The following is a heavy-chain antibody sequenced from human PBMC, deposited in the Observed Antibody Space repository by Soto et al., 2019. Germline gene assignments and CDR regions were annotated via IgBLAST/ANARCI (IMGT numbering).Heavy chain of an antibody. J-gene: IGHJ4*02. Sequence: QVQLVQSGAEVKKPGASVKVSCKASGYTFTSYGISWVRQAPGQGLEWMGWISAYNGNKKYAQKVQGRVTMTTDTSTTTDYMEVSSLRSDDAAVYYCARDAAIGMNDYWGQGTLVTVSS. D-gene: IGHD1-20*01. CDR3: ARDAAIGMNDY. CDR2: ISAYNGNK. CDR1: GYTFTSYG. V-gene: IGHV1-18*01.